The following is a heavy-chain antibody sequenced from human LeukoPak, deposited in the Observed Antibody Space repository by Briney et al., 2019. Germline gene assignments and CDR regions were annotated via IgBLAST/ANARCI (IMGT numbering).Heavy chain of an antibody. CDR3: ARHLSGVTGYTYGRGIDY. Sequence: GGCLRLSCAASGFTFDDYAMHWVRQAPGKGLEWVSGISWNSGTIGYADSVKGRFTISRDNAKTSLYLQMNSLRAEDTAVYYCARHLSGVTGYTYGRGIDYWGQGTLVTDSS. D-gene: IGHD5-18*01. CDR2: ISWNSGTI. J-gene: IGHJ4*02. CDR1: GFTFDDYA. V-gene: IGHV3-9*01.